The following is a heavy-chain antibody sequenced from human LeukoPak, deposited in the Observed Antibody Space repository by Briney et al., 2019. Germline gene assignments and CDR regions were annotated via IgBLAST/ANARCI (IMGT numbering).Heavy chain of an antibody. J-gene: IGHJ4*02. V-gene: IGHV4-59*01. CDR3: ARGQGGNYYLNYFDY. CDR2: FYYSGST. D-gene: IGHD1-26*01. CDR1: GCSFSTYY. Sequence: SETLSLTCTVTGCSFSTYYWSWIRQPPGKGLEWIGHFYYSGSTNYNPSLKSRVTISVDTSRNQFSLKLTSVTAADTAVYYCARGQGGNYYLNYFDYWGQGALVTVSS.